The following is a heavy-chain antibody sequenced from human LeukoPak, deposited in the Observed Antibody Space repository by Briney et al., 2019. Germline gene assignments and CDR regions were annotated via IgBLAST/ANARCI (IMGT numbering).Heavy chain of an antibody. J-gene: IGHJ4*02. D-gene: IGHD6-19*01. CDR3: ARHSLYSSYFDY. CDR1: GVSISSRGYY. Sequence: PSETLSLTCTVSGVSISSRGYYWDWSRQPPGKGLEWIGSVYYSGSTYYTPSLKSRVTISVDTSKNQFSLKLNSVTAADTAVYYCARHSLYSSYFDYWGQGTLVTVSS. CDR2: VYYSGST. V-gene: IGHV4-39*01.